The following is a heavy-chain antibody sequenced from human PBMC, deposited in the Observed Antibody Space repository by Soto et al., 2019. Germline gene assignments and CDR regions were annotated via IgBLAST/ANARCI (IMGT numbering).Heavy chain of an antibody. V-gene: IGHV2-5*02. Sequence: QITLKESGPTLVKPTQTLTLTCTFSGFSLTTDRVGVGWIRQPPGEALEWLAVIYWDDSKTYRPSLEGRLTITQATSKTQVALTMTNMDSLDTATYYCAHAYGGRSLYWGQGTLLTVSS. CDR1: GFSLTTDRVG. CDR2: IYWDDSK. CDR3: AHAYGGRSLY. D-gene: IGHD1-26*01. J-gene: IGHJ4*02.